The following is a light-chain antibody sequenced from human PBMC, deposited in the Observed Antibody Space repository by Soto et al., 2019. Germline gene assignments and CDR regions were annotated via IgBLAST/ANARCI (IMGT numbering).Light chain of an antibody. CDR3: QQYYSYPVT. Sequence: IQMTLSPSSLSASTGDRVTITCRASQGISSYLAWYQQKPGKAPKLLIYAASTLQSGVPSRFSGSGSGTDFTLTISCLQSEDFATYYCQQYYSYPVTFGQGTRLEIK. CDR1: QGISSY. J-gene: IGKJ5*01. V-gene: IGKV1-8*01. CDR2: AAS.